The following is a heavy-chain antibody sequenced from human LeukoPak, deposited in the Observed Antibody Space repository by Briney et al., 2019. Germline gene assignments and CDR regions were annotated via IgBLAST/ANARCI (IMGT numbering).Heavy chain of an antibody. V-gene: IGHV3-11*01. J-gene: IGHJ4*02. CDR3: ARAHYDFWSGYWDDY. CDR1: GFTFSDYY. Sequence: PGGSLRLSCAASGFTFSDYYMSWIRQAPGKGLEWVSYISSSGSTIYYADSVKGRFTISRDNAKNSLYLQMNSLRAEDTAVYYCARAHYDFWSGYWDDYWGQGTLVTVSS. D-gene: IGHD3-3*01. CDR2: ISSSGSTI.